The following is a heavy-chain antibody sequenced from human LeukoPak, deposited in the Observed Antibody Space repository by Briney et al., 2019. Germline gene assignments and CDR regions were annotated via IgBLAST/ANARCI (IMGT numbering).Heavy chain of an antibody. CDR3: AKPLDGYNSFDY. J-gene: IGHJ4*02. D-gene: IGHD5-24*01. V-gene: IGHV3-33*06. CDR2: IWYDGSNK. CDR1: GFTFSSYG. Sequence: GRSLRLSCAASGFTFSSYGMHWVRQAPGKGLEWVAVIWYDGSNKYYADSVKGRFTISRDNSKNTLYLQMNSLRAEDTAVYYCAKPLDGYNSFDYWGQGTLVTVSS.